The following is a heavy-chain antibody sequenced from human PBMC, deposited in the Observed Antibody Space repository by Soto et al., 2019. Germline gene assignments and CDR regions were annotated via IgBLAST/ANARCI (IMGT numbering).Heavy chain of an antibody. CDR3: ATAYTVTPALEYYYYGMDV. J-gene: IGHJ6*02. Sequence: GGSLRLSCAASGFTFSSYGMHWVRQAPGKGLEWVAVISYDGSNKYYADSVKGRFTISRDNSKNTLYLQMNSLRAEDTAVYYCATAYTVTPALEYYYYGMDVWGQGTTVTVSS. CDR1: GFTFSSYG. D-gene: IGHD4-4*01. CDR2: ISYDGSNK. V-gene: IGHV3-30*03.